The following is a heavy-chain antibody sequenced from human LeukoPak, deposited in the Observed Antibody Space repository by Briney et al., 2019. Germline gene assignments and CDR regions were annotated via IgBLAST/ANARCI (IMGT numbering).Heavy chain of an antibody. J-gene: IGHJ4*02. CDR2: IVGSGLTT. D-gene: IGHD3-3*01. CDR1: EFTFSSYA. V-gene: IGHV3-23*01. Sequence: GGSLRLSRAGAEFTFSSYAMSWVRQAPGKGLEWVSAIVGSGLTTYYADSVKGRFTISRDNSKNTLYLQMSSLRAEDTAVYYCAKDSTIFGAKTHFDYWGQGTLVTVSS. CDR3: AKDSTIFGAKTHFDY.